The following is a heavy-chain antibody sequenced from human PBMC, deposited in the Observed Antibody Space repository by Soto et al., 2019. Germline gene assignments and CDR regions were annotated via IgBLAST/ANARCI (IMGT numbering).Heavy chain of an antibody. D-gene: IGHD4-17*01. CDR3: ARDLGPTAGPDY. CDR1: GVSVSSGSYY. J-gene: IGHJ4*02. CDR2: IYYSGST. Sequence: SETLSLTCTVSGVSVSSGSYYWSWIRQPPGKGLEWIGYIYYSGSTNYNPSLKSRVTISVDTSKNQFSLKLSSVTAADTAVYYCARDLGPTAGPDYWGQGTLVTVSS. V-gene: IGHV4-61*01.